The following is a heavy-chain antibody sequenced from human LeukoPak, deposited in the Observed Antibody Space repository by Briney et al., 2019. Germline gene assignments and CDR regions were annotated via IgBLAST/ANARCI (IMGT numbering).Heavy chain of an antibody. CDR3: ARDERRYDSSGAPFDY. CDR2: ISSSSSYI. V-gene: IGHV3-21*01. D-gene: IGHD3-22*01. CDR1: GFTFSSYS. Sequence: GGSLRLSCAASGFTFSSYSMNWVRQAPGKGLEWVSSISSSSSYIYYADSVKGRFTISRDNAKNSLYLQMNSLRAEDTAVYYCARDERRYDSSGAPFDYWGQGTLVTVSS. J-gene: IGHJ4*02.